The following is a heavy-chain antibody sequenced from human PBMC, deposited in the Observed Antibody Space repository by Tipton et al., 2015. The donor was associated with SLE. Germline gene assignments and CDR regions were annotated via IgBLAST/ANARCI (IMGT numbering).Heavy chain of an antibody. Sequence: TLSLTCAVSGGSISSSNWWSWVRQPPGKGLEWIGSIYYSGSTYYNPSLKSRVTISVDTSKNQFSLKLSFVTAADTAVYYCARQFGVVIIEGYDYWGQGTLVTVSS. CDR1: GGSISSSNW. CDR2: IYYSGST. CDR3: ARQFGVVIIEGYDY. D-gene: IGHD3-3*01. J-gene: IGHJ4*02. V-gene: IGHV4-4*02.